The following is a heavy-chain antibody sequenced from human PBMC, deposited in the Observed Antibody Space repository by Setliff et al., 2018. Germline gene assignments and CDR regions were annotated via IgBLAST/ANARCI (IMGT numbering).Heavy chain of an antibody. Sequence: ETLSLTCAVYGGSFSGYYWSWVRQAPGKGLEWVSLISWDGTRTNYVDSLKGRVTISRDNSKNSLFLQMNSLRVEDTALYYCVKDTGNGGNTGLDYWGQGTLVTVSS. J-gene: IGHJ4*02. V-gene: IGHV3-43D*04. CDR1: GGSFSGYY. CDR2: ISWDGTRT. CDR3: VKDTGNGGNTGLDY. D-gene: IGHD2-15*01.